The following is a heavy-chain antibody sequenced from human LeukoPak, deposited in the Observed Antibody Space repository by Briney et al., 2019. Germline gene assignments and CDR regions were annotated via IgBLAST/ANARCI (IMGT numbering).Heavy chain of an antibody. V-gene: IGHV5-51*01. J-gene: IGHJ6*02. CDR2: IYPGDSDT. D-gene: IGHD3-10*01. Sequence: GESLKIFWKGSGYTLTNYWIGWVRQMPGKGLEWMGFIYPGDSDTRYGPSFQGQVTISADKSISTAYLQWSSLGPSDTAISYYDKSGQLRWVGDTRYPYSYAIDFWGQGTTVTVSS. CDR1: GYTLTNYW. CDR3: DKSGQLRWVGDTRYPYSYAIDF.